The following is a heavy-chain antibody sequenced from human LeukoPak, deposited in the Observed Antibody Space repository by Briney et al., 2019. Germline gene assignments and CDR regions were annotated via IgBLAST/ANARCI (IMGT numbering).Heavy chain of an antibody. D-gene: IGHD6-19*01. Sequence: SETLSLTCTVSGGSVRSDTSHWSWIRQPPGKGLEWIGYIHYNGKTNYNPSLKSRVTMSLDKSKNQFSLELSSVTAADTAMYYCARNRGWYATDVWGQGTTVTVSS. CDR3: ARNRGWYATDV. J-gene: IGHJ6*02. CDR2: IHYNGKT. CDR1: GGSVRSDTSH. V-gene: IGHV4-61*01.